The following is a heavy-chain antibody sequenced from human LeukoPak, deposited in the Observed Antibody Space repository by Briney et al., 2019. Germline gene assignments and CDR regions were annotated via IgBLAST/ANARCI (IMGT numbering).Heavy chain of an antibody. D-gene: IGHD3-22*01. Sequence: SETLSLTCAVYGGSFSGYYWSWIRQHPGKGLEWIGYIYYSGSTYYNPSLKSRVTISVDTSKNQFSLKLSSVTAADTAVYYCARGEYYYDSSGYYAPDAFDIWGQGTMVTVSS. J-gene: IGHJ3*02. V-gene: IGHV4-31*11. CDR1: GGSFSGYY. CDR3: ARGEYYYDSSGYYAPDAFDI. CDR2: IYYSGST.